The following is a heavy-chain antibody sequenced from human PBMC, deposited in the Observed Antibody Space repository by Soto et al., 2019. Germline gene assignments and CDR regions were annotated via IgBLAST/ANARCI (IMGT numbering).Heavy chain of an antibody. CDR1: GYSFTIYG. CDR2: ISAYNGNT. J-gene: IGHJ4*02. CDR3: ARDLGQYCTTSSCYQSSGY. D-gene: IGHD2-2*01. Sequence: ASVKVSCKASGYSFTIYGISWVRQAPGQGLEWMGWISAYNGNTNYAQKLQGRVTMTTDTSTSTAYMELRSLRSDDTAVYYCARDLGQYCTTSSCYQSSGYWGQGTLVTVSS. V-gene: IGHV1-18*01.